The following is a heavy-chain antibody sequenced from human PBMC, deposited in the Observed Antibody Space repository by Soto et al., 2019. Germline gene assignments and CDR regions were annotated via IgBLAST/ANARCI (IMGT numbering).Heavy chain of an antibody. V-gene: IGHV4-39*01. D-gene: IGHD2-15*01. CDR1: GGSISDISYC. CDR3: ARHKSGSDWLDP. Sequence: SETLSLTCTVSGGSISDISYCWGWIRQPPGKGLQWIGCMFYSGATYYNPSLKNRVTLSVDTSNNEFSLKLVSVTTPDTAVYYCARHKSGSDWLDPWGQGTLVTVSS. CDR2: MFYSGAT. J-gene: IGHJ5*02.